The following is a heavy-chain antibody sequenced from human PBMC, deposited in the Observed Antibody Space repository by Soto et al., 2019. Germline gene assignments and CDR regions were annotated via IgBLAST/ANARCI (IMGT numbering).Heavy chain of an antibody. CDR3: TTARGTYGAEYFQH. CDR1: GFTFTNTR. V-gene: IGHV3-15*01. CDR2: IKSKTDDGTT. J-gene: IGHJ1*01. D-gene: IGHD4-17*01. Sequence: GGSLRLSCVASGFTFTNTRMSWVRQAPGKGLEWVGRIKSKTDDGTTNYAAPVKGRFTISRDDSKNTLYLEVNSLKTEDTAVYYCTTARGTYGAEYFQHWGPGTLVTVSS.